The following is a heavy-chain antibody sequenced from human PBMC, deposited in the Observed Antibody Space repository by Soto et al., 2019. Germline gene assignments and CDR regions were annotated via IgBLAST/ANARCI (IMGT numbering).Heavy chain of an antibody. CDR2: IIPIFSTA. CDR3: AHSSGWFALDY. Sequence: ASVKVSCKASGGTFSSYAISWVRQAPGQGLEWMGGIIPIFSTANYAQNFQGRVTFTTDESTTTAYMELNSLSSEDTAVYYCAHSSGWFALDYWGQGTLVTVSS. D-gene: IGHD6-19*01. CDR1: GGTFSSYA. V-gene: IGHV1-69*05. J-gene: IGHJ4*02.